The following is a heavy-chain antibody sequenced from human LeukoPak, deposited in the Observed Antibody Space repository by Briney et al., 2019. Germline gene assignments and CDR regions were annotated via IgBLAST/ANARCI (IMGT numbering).Heavy chain of an antibody. CDR1: GFTFSSYG. CDR3: AKDLIAAAFHPAYYFDY. J-gene: IGHJ4*02. V-gene: IGHV3-23*01. CDR2: ISGSGGST. D-gene: IGHD6-13*01. Sequence: PGGSLRLSCAASGFTFSSYGIHWVRQAPGKGLEWVSAISGSGGSTYYADSVKGRFTISRDNSKNTLYLQMNSLRAEDTAVYYCAKDLIAAAFHPAYYFDYWGQGTLVTVSS.